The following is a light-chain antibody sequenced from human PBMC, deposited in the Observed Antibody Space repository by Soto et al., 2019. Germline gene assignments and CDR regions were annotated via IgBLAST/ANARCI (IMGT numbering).Light chain of an antibody. CDR3: CSYAGSSWV. J-gene: IGLJ3*02. V-gene: IGLV2-11*01. CDR1: SSDVGAYNY. CDR2: DVT. Sequence: QSALTQPRSVSGSPGQSVTISCTGTSSDVGAYNYVSWYQHHPGKAPKLIIYDVTKRPSGVTDRFSGSKSGNTASLTISGLQAEFEADYYCCSYAGSSWVFGGGTKPTVL.